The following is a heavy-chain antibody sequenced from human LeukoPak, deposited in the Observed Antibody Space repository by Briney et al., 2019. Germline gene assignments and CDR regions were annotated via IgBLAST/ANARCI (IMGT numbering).Heavy chain of an antibody. Sequence: GRSLRLSCAASGFTFDDYAMHWVRQAPGKGLEWVSGISWNSGSIGYADSVKGRFTISRDNAKKSLYLQMNSLRAEDTAVYYCARVEDSSSSPYFDYWGQGTLVTVSS. J-gene: IGHJ4*02. CDR2: ISWNSGSI. V-gene: IGHV3-9*01. CDR1: GFTFDDYA. CDR3: ARVEDSSSSPYFDY. D-gene: IGHD6-6*01.